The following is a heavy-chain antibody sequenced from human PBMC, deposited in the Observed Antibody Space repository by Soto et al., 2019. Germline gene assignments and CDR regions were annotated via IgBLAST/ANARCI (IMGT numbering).Heavy chain of an antibody. CDR2: VYYSGSS. CDR1: GGSISRSSHY. Sequence: TLSLTCTVSGGSISRSSHYWGWIPQPPGTGLEWIGSVYYSGSSYYNPSLKSRVTISVDTSKNQFSLKLNSVTAADTAVYYCARMRFDHYYDSSRYQPFDYWGQG. V-gene: IGHV4-39*01. D-gene: IGHD3-22*01. J-gene: IGHJ4*02. CDR3: ARMRFDHYYDSSRYQPFDY.